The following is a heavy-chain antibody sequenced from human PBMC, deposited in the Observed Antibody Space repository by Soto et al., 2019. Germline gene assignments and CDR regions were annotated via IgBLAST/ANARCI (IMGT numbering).Heavy chain of an antibody. Sequence: QVQLVESGGGVVQPGRSLRLSCAASGFTFSSYGMHWVRQAPGKGLEWVAVISYDGSNKYYADSVKGRFTISRDNSKNTLYLQMNSLRAEDTAVYYCAKDRVYYYDSSGLDYWGQGTLATVSS. D-gene: IGHD3-22*01. CDR3: AKDRVYYYDSSGLDY. J-gene: IGHJ4*02. CDR1: GFTFSSYG. V-gene: IGHV3-30*18. CDR2: ISYDGSNK.